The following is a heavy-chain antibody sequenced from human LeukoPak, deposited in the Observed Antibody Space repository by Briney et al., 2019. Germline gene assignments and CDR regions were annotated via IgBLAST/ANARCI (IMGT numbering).Heavy chain of an antibody. CDR2: TSTYNSQT. CDR1: GYTFTGFY. J-gene: IGHJ5*02. V-gene: IGHV1-18*04. Sequence: ASAKVSCQASGYTFTGFYVHWVRQAPGQGLEWMGWTSTYNSQTNFAQNFQGRVTMTTDRSTSTAYMELRSLRSDDTAVYYCARDMVGLAADGNWFDPWGQGTLVTVSS. CDR3: ARDMVGLAADGNWFDP. D-gene: IGHD6-13*01.